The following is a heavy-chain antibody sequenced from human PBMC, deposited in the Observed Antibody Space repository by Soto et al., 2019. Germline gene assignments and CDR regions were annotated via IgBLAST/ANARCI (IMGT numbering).Heavy chain of an antibody. V-gene: IGHV4-4*07. CDR3: ARGIYSKVGATIWFDP. J-gene: IGHJ5*02. CDR2: IYTSGST. Sequence: PSETLSLTCTVSVGSINSYYWSWIRQPAGKGLEWIGRIYTSGSTNYNPSLKSRVTMSVDTSKNRFSLKLSSVTAADTAVYYCARGIYSKVGATIWFDPSGQGTMLTVSS. CDR1: VGSINSYY. D-gene: IGHD1-26*01.